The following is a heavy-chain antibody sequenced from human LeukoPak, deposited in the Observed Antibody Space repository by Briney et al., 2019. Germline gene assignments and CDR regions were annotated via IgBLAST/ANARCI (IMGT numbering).Heavy chain of an antibody. Sequence: GGSLRLSCAASGFTFSSYAMHWVRQAPGKGLEWVAVISYDGSNKYYADSVKGRFTISRDNSKNTLYLQMNSLRAEDTAVYYCARVPGIFVAHWYFDLWGRGTLVTVSS. CDR2: ISYDGSNK. CDR3: ARVPGIFVAHWYFDL. CDR1: GFTFSSYA. D-gene: IGHD2-21*01. V-gene: IGHV3-30*04. J-gene: IGHJ2*01.